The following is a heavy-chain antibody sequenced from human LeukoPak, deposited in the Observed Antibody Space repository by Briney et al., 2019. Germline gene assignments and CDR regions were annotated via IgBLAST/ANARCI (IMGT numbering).Heavy chain of an antibody. J-gene: IGHJ3*02. Sequence: SGGSLRLSCAASGFTFSDYYMSWIRQAPGKGLEWVSYISSSGSTIYYAGSVKGRFTISRDNAKNSLYLQMNSLRAEDTAVYYCARDVAPIYLQPNDAFDIWGQGTMVTVSS. CDR2: ISSSGSTI. D-gene: IGHD6-13*01. CDR3: ARDVAPIYLQPNDAFDI. V-gene: IGHV3-11*01. CDR1: GFTFSDYY.